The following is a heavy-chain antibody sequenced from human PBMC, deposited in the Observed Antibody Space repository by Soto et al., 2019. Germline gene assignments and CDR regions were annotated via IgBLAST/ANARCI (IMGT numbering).Heavy chain of an antibody. J-gene: IGHJ6*02. CDR2: ISTYNGNT. CDR3: ARDPYHVLMVNAPNLYGMDV. CDR1: GYTFTTYD. Sequence: ASVKVSCKASGYTFTTYDISWVRQAPGQRLEWMRRISTYNGNTNYPQSLQGRLTMTTDTSTTTAYMELRSLRSDDTAVYYCARDPYHVLMVNAPNLYGMDVWGQGTTVTVSS. V-gene: IGHV1-18*01. D-gene: IGHD2-8*01.